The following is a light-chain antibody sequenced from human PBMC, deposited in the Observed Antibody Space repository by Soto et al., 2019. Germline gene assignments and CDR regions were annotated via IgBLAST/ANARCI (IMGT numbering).Light chain of an antibody. CDR1: SSDVGGYNY. J-gene: IGLJ1*01. CDR2: EVS. V-gene: IGLV2-14*01. Sequence: QSALTQPASVSGSPGQSITISCTGTSSDVGGYNYVSWYQQHPGTAPKLMIYEVSNRPSGVSDRFSGSRSGNTASLTISGLQAEDEADYFCSSFAGSYTHVFGSGTKVTVL. CDR3: SSFAGSYTHV.